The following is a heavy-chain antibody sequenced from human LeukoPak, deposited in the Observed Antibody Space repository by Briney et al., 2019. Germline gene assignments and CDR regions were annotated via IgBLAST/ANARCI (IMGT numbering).Heavy chain of an antibody. V-gene: IGHV1-2*02. CDR2: INPDSGGT. CDR3: ARPFIETPSLGALDY. D-gene: IGHD4-23*01. CDR1: GYTFTDYY. Sequence: ASVKVSCKASGYTFTDYYMHWVRQAPGQGLEWMGWINPDSGGTNYAQNFQGRVTMTRDTSISTAYMELSRLRSDDTAVYYCARPFIETPSLGALDYWGQGSLVTVSS. J-gene: IGHJ4*02.